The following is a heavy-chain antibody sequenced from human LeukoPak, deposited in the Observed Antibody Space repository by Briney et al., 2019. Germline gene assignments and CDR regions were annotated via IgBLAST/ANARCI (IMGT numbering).Heavy chain of an antibody. CDR3: ARGLLAAAGHYYYYYYGMDV. J-gene: IGHJ6*02. V-gene: IGHV3-74*01. CDR2: INSDGSST. D-gene: IGHD6-13*01. Sequence: GGSLRLSCAASGFTFSSYWMHWVRQVPGKGLVWVSRINSDGSSTSYADSVKGRFTISRDNAKNTLYLQMNSLRAEDTAVYYCARGLLAAAGHYYYYYYGMDVWGQGTTVTVSS. CDR1: GFTFSSYW.